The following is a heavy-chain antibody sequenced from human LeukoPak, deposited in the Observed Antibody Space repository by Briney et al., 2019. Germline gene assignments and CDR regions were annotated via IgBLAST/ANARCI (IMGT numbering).Heavy chain of an antibody. J-gene: IGHJ5*02. CDR1: GGSISSSSYY. Sequence: SETLSPTCTVSGGSISSSSYYWGWIRQPPGKGLEWIVSIYYSGSTYYNPSLKSRVTISVDTSKNQFSLKLSSVTAADTAVYYCARTTRYDSSGYYPRSTWFDPWGQGTLVTVSS. D-gene: IGHD3-22*01. V-gene: IGHV4-39*07. CDR2: IYYSGST. CDR3: ARTTRYDSSGYYPRSTWFDP.